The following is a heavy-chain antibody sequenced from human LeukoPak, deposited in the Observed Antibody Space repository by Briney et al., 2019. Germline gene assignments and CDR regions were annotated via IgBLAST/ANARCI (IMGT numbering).Heavy chain of an antibody. J-gene: IGHJ4*02. CDR2: SSSSSNTI. V-gene: IGHV3-48*04. CDR3: ARGYYVSGNKYYFDY. Sequence: TGGSLRLSCAASGFTFSTFGMNWVRQAPGKGLEWVSYSSSSSNTIYYADSVKGRFTISRDNAKNSLYLQMNSLRAEDTAVYYCARGYYVSGNKYYFDYWGQGTLVPVSS. CDR1: GFTFSTFG. D-gene: IGHD3-10*01.